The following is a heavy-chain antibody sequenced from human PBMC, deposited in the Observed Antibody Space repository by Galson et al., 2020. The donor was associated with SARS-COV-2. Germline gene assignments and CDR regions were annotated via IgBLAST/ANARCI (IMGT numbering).Heavy chain of an antibody. V-gene: IGHV3-15*01. CDR2: IKSKTEGGTT. D-gene: IGHD3-22*01. CDR3: TIDTSRDSSGFRGFAS. CDR1: RFIFSKAW. Sequence: GGSLRLSCAASRFIFSKAWMSWVRQTPGKGLEWVGRIKSKTEGGTTDYGVPVKGRFTISRDDTKYILYLQMDRLEVEDTAMYYCTIDTSRDSSGFRGFASWGQGTLVTVSS. J-gene: IGHJ4*02.